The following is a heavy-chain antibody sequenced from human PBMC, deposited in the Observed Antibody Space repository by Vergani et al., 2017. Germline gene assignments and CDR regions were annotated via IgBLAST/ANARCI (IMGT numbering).Heavy chain of an antibody. D-gene: IGHD1-14*01. CDR1: GFTFNQYG. CDR3: AIDLRLLYNRFDP. J-gene: IGHJ5*02. V-gene: IGHV3-33*01. CDR2: TWYDGNNK. Sequence: QVQLVESGGGVVQPGRSLRLSCAASGFTFNQYGMHWVRQAPGKGLEWVAVTWYDGNNKQYADSVKGRFTISRDNSKSTMYLQMNILRDEDTGVYYCAIDLRLLYNRFDPWGQGTLVTVSS.